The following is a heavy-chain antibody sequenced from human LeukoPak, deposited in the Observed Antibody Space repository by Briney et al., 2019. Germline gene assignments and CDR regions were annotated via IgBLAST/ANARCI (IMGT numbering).Heavy chain of an antibody. Sequence: GGSLRLSCAASGFTVSSNYMSWVRQAPGKGLEWVSSISSSSSYIYYADSVKGRFTISRDNAKNSLYLQMNSLRAEDTAVYYCARDKYCTNGVCTNWFDPWGQGTLVTVSS. CDR2: ISSSSSYI. J-gene: IGHJ5*02. V-gene: IGHV3-21*01. D-gene: IGHD2-8*01. CDR1: GFTVSSNY. CDR3: ARDKYCTNGVCTNWFDP.